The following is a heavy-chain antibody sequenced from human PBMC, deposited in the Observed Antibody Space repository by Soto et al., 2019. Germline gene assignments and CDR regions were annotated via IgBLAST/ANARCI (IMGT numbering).Heavy chain of an antibody. V-gene: IGHV1-8*01. CDR2: MNPNSGKT. Sequence: ASVKVSCKASGYTFSSYDINWVRQATGQGLEWMGWMNPNSGKTDYAQKFQGRVTMTRNTSISTAYMEMSSLRSEDTAVYYWARVHKSVLRCLYRSQGVNHYYYGIDVWGQGTMVTVSS. J-gene: IGHJ6*02. CDR3: ARVHKSVLRCLYRSQGVNHYYYGIDV. D-gene: IGHD3-3*01. CDR1: GYTFSSYD.